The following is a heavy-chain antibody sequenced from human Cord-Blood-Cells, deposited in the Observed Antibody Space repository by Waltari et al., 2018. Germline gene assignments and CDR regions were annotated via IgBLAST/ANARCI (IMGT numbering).Heavy chain of an antibody. CDR3: ATAYRVGAATGFDY. Sequence: QVQLVQSGAEVKKPGASVKVSCKVSGYTLTELPMHWVRQAPGKGLEWMGGFDPEDGEKIYAQKFQGRVTMTEDTSTDTAYMELSSLRSEDTAVYYCATAYRVGAATGFDYWGQGTLVTVSS. V-gene: IGHV1-24*01. J-gene: IGHJ4*02. CDR2: FDPEDGEK. CDR1: GYTLTELP. D-gene: IGHD1-26*01.